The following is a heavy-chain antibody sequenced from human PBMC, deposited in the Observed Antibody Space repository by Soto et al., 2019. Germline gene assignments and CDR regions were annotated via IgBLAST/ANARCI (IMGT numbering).Heavy chain of an antibody. CDR1: GFTFSSYA. CDR2: ISDDGSNK. D-gene: IGHD3-22*01. V-gene: IGHV3-30-3*01. Sequence: GGSLRLSCAASGFTFSSYAMHGVRQAPGKGLEWVAVISDDGSNKYYADSVKGRFTISRDNSKNTLYLQMNSLRAEDTAVYYCATAYYDSSGYTETGYWGQGTLVTVSS. CDR3: ATAYYDSSGYTETGY. J-gene: IGHJ4*02.